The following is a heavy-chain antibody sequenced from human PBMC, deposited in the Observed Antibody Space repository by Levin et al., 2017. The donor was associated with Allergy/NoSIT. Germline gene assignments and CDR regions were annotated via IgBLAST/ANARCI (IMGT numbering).Heavy chain of an antibody. CDR3: AGSGPSITAPGPVDY. J-gene: IGHJ4*02. Sequence: SETLSLTCTVSGGPINNYYWSWIRQPPGKGLEWIGYMSSSGSANYNPSLKSRVSISVDTSKNQFSLRLSSVTAADTAVYYCAGSGPSITAPGPVDYWGQGILVTVSS. CDR2: MSSSGSA. D-gene: IGHD3-10*01. CDR1: GGPINNYY. V-gene: IGHV4-59*01.